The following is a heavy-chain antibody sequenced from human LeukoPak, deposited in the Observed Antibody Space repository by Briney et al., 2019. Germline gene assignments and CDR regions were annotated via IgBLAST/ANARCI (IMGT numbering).Heavy chain of an antibody. V-gene: IGHV3-21*01. CDR3: ARVLREYYDSSGIPPDY. Sequence: GGSLRLSCAASGFTFSSYSMNWVRQDPGKGLEWVSSISSSSSYIYYADSVKGRFTISRDNAKNSLYPQMNSLRAEDTAVYYCARVLREYYDSSGIPPDYWGQGTLVTVSS. J-gene: IGHJ4*02. CDR1: GFTFSSYS. CDR2: ISSSSSYI. D-gene: IGHD3-22*01.